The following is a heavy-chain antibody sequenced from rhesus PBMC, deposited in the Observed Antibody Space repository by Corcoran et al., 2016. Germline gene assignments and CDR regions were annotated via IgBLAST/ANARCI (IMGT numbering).Heavy chain of an antibody. D-gene: IGHD6-25*01. CDR1: GFTFSSYG. J-gene: IGHJ3*01. Sequence: EVQLVESGGGLVQPGGSLRLSCAASGFTFSSYGMSWVRQAPGKGLEWVSYISNGGGHTYYADSVQGRCTISRDNSKNTLSLQLNSLRAEDTAVYYCAKDKGYSGSWHAFDFWGQGLRVTVSS. CDR2: ISNGGGHT. V-gene: IGHV3S5*01. CDR3: AKDKGYSGSWHAFDF.